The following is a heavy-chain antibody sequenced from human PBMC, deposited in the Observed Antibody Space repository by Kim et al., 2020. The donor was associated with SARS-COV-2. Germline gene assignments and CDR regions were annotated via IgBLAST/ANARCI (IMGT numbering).Heavy chain of an antibody. V-gene: IGHV3-9*01. J-gene: IGHJ3*02. Sequence: GESLRLSCAASGFTFDDYAMHWVRQAPGKGLEWVSGISWNSGSIGYADSVKGRFTISRDNAKNSLYLQMNSLRAEDTALYYCAKDHGYSSSWLGGAFDIWGQGTMVTVSS. D-gene: IGHD6-13*01. CDR3: AKDHGYSSSWLGGAFDI. CDR2: ISWNSGSI. CDR1: GFTFDDYA.